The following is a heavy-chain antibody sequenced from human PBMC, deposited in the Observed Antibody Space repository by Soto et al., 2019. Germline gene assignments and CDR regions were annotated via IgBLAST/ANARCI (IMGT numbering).Heavy chain of an antibody. Sequence: TLSLTCTVSGGSISRSGDYWSWIRQHPGKGLEWIGYIYYTGSTYYTPSLKSRLTISVATSKNQFSLRLSSVTAADTAVYYCAKTVAATGYFDYWGQGTLVTVSS. V-gene: IGHV4-31*03. CDR3: AKTVAATGYFDY. CDR1: GGSISRSGDY. D-gene: IGHD6-13*01. CDR2: IYYTGST. J-gene: IGHJ4*02.